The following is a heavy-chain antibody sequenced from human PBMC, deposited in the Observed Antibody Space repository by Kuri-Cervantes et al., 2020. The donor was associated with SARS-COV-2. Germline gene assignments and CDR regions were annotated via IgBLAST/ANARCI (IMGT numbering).Heavy chain of an antibody. J-gene: IGHJ4*02. V-gene: IGHV1-69*10. D-gene: IGHD6-19*01. CDR3: ASDGVSGSLSLDF. Sequence: SVKVSCKASGGAFSSAIISWVRQAAGQGLEWMGGIMPALGMPNLAQKFRDRVTITADTSTTTAYLQLSGLRSEDTALYYCASDGVSGSLSLDFWGQGTLVTVSS. CDR1: GGAFSSAI. CDR2: IMPALGMP.